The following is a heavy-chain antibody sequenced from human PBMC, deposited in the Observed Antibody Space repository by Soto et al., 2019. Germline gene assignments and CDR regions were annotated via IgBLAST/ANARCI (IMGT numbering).Heavy chain of an antibody. CDR3: ARHRQLPGCDYYYGMDV. J-gene: IGHJ6*02. CDR1: GGSISSSSYY. V-gene: IGHV4-39*01. Sequence: SETLSLTCTVSGGSISSSSYYWGWIRQPPGKGLEWIGSIYYSGSTYYNPSLKSRVTISLDTSKNQFSLKLSSVTAADTAVYYCARHRQLPGCDYYYGMDVWGQGTVVTVSS. D-gene: IGHD1-1*01. CDR2: IYYSGST.